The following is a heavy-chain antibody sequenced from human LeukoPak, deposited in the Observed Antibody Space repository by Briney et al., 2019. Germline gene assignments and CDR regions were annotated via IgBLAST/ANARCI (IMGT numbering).Heavy chain of an antibody. CDR1: GFTFSNYW. CDR3: TRDTGCPGGTCYSFYDY. V-gene: IGHV3-7*01. D-gene: IGHD2-15*01. Sequence: GSLRLSCAASGFTFSNYWMTWVRQAPGKGLEWVANIKQDGTEKYYVDSVKGRFTISRDNAENSLYLQMNSLRAEDTAVYYCTRDTGCPGGTCYSFYDYWGQGTLVTVSS. CDR2: IKQDGTEK. J-gene: IGHJ4*02.